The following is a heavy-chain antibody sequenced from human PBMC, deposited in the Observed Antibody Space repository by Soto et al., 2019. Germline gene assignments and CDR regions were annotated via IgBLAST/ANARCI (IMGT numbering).Heavy chain of an antibody. D-gene: IGHD2-21*02. CDR3: AKPFVVVTAIPYYFDY. Sequence: GGSLRLSCAASGFTFSSYGMHWVRQAPGKGLEWVAVISYDGSNKYYADSVKGRFTISRDNSKNTLYLQMNSLRAEDTAVYYCAKPFVVVTAIPYYFDYWGQGTLVTVSS. CDR2: ISYDGSNK. CDR1: GFTFSSYG. V-gene: IGHV3-30*18. J-gene: IGHJ4*02.